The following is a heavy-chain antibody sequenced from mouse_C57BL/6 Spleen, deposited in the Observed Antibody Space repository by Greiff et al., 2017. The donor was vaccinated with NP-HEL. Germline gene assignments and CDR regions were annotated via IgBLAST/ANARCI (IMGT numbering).Heavy chain of an antibody. CDR3: AREVGHYYAMGY. CDR2: IDPSDSET. J-gene: IGHJ4*01. V-gene: IGHV1-52*01. CDR1: GYTFTSYW. D-gene: IGHD4-1*01. Sequence: QVQLQQPGAELVRPGSSVKLSCKASGYTFTSYWMHWVKQRPIQGLEWIGNIDPSDSETHYNQKFKDKATLTVDKSSSTAYMQLSSLTSDDSAVYYCAREVGHYYAMGYWGQGTSVTVSS.